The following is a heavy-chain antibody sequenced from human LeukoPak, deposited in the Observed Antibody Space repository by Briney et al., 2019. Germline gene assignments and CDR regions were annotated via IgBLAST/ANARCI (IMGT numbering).Heavy chain of an antibody. V-gene: IGHV1-69*06. CDR2: IIPIFGTA. CDR3: ARELDYYGSGSYYCPFDY. Sequence: SVKVSCKASGGTFSSYAISWVRQAPGQGLEWMGGIIPIFGTANYAQKFQGRVTITADKSTSTAYMELSSLRSEDTAVYYCARELDYYGSGSYYCPFDYWGQGTLVTVSS. CDR1: GGTFSSYA. J-gene: IGHJ4*02. D-gene: IGHD3-10*01.